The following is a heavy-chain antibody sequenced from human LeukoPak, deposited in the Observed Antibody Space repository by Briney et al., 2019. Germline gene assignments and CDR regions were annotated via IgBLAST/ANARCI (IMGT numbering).Heavy chain of an antibody. CDR3: ARAEAYCSGGSCYTANWFDP. CDR2: IIPILGIA. V-gene: IGHV1-69*02. D-gene: IGHD2-15*01. J-gene: IGHJ5*02. CDR1: EGTFSSYT. Sequence: SVKVSCKASEGTFSSYTISWVRQAPGQGLEWMGRIIPILGIANYAQKFQGRVTITADKSTSTAYMELSSLRSEDTAVYHCARAEAYCSGGSCYTANWFDPWGQGTLVTVSS.